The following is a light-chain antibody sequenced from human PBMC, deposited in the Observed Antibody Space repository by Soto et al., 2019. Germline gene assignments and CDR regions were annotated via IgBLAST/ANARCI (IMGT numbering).Light chain of an antibody. CDR2: GNV. V-gene: IGLV1-40*01. Sequence: QSVLTQPPSVSGAPGQRVTISCTGSSSNIGAGYDVHWYQQLPGTAPKLLIYGNVNRPSGVPDRFSGSKSGTSASLAITGLQPEDEADYYCQSYDTSLSGFYVFATGTKGHRP. J-gene: IGLJ1*01. CDR1: SSNIGAGYD. CDR3: QSYDTSLSGFYV.